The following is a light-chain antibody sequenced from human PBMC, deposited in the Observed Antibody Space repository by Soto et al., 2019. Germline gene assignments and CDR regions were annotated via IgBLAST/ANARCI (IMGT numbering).Light chain of an antibody. V-gene: IGKV3-15*01. CDR2: RAS. Sequence: EIVMTQSPATLAVSPGDTATLSCRASQSLGDNLAWYQQKPGQAPRLLIFRASSRAKGVPARFSASGSGTEFTLTISSLQSEDLAVYYCQQYANWPKTFGQGTKVDIK. J-gene: IGKJ1*01. CDR3: QQYANWPKT. CDR1: QSLGDN.